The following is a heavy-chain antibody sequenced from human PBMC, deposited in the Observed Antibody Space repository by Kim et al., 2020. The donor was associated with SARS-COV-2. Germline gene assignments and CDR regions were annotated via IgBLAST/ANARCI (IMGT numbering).Heavy chain of an antibody. J-gene: IGHJ4*02. CDR3: AKDGHSSGFYIFDY. Sequence: ADAVKGRFTISRDNSKNTLYLQMNSLRAEDTAVYYCAKDGHSSGFYIFDYWGQGTLVTVSS. V-gene: IGHV3-23*01. D-gene: IGHD3-22*01.